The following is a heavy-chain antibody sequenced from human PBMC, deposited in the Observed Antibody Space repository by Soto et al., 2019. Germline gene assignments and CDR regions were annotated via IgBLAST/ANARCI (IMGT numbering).Heavy chain of an antibody. CDR2: IYPGDSDT. J-gene: IGHJ6*03. CDR1: GYCCTRYW. CDR3: ARRYSSSWYGTDYYYYYMDV. V-gene: IGHV5-51*01. Sequence: PMKISRRGGGYCCTRYWLGCVSQMPGKGLEWMGIIYPGDSDTRYSPSFQGQVTISADKSISTAYLQWSSLKASDTAMYYCARRYSSSWYGTDYYYYYMDVWGKGTTVTVSS. D-gene: IGHD6-13*01.